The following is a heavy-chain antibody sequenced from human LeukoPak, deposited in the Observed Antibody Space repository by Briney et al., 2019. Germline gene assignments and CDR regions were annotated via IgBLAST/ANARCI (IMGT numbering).Heavy chain of an antibody. CDR1: GFTFSSYG. V-gene: IGHV3-30*18. CDR3: AKEGAQQLLHGYFYL. Sequence: GGSLRLSCAASGFTFSSYGMHWVRQAPGKGLEWVAVISYDGNNKYYADSVKGRFTISRDNSKNTLYLQMNSLRAEDTAVYYCAKEGAQQLLHGYFYLGGRGTRVTVSS. J-gene: IGHJ2*01. CDR2: ISYDGNNK. D-gene: IGHD6-6*01.